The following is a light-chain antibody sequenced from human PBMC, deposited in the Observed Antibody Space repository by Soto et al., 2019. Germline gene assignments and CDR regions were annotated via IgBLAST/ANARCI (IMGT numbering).Light chain of an antibody. J-gene: IGKJ1*01. V-gene: IGKV1-5*01. CDR1: QNINNW. CDR2: DAS. Sequence: DIQMTQSPSTLSASVGDRVTITCRASQNINNWLAWYQQKPGKAPKLLIYDASTLESGVPSRFSANGSGTEFTLTISSLQPDDFATYYCQQYTDWAFGQGTKVDIK. CDR3: QQYTDWA.